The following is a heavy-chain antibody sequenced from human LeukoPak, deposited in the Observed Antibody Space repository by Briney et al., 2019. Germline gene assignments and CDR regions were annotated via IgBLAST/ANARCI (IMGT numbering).Heavy chain of an antibody. D-gene: IGHD4-11*01. J-gene: IGHJ5*02. Sequence: PGGSLRLSCAASGFTFSSYGMHWVRQAPGKGLEWVSYIGSLSTYTHYADSVKGRFTISRDNDKKSLYLQMNSLRAEDTAVYYCVRDRLTGLMTTVTTAWGQGTLVTVSS. CDR3: VRDRLTGLMTTVTTA. CDR1: GFTFSSYG. V-gene: IGHV3-21*05. CDR2: IGSLSTYT.